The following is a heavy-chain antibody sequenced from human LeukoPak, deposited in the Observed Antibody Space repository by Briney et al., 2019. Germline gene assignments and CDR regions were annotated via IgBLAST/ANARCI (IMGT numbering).Heavy chain of an antibody. V-gene: IGHV4-31*03. CDR2: IYYSGST. D-gene: IGHD3-22*01. CDR3: ARGVPSVYYDSSGYYYSSGGAFDI. CDR1: GGSISSGGYY. J-gene: IGHJ3*02. Sequence: SQTLSLTCTVSGGSISSGGYYWSWIRQHPGKGLEWIVYIYYSGSTYYNPSLKSRVTISVDTSKSQFSLKLSSVTAADTAVYYCARGVPSVYYDSSGYYYSSGGAFDIWGQGTMVTVSS.